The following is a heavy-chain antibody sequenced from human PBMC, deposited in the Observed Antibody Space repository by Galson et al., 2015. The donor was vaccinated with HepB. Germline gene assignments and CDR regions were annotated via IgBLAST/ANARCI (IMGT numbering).Heavy chain of an antibody. J-gene: IGHJ6*02. D-gene: IGHD3-22*01. V-gene: IGHV3-30*18. Sequence: SLRLSCAASGFTFSSYGMHWVRQAPGKGLEWVAVISYDGSNKYYADSVKGRLTISRDNSKNTLYLQMNSLRAEDTAVYYCAKDGADLVVVITYYYGMDVWGQGTTVTVSS. CDR1: GFTFSSYG. CDR2: ISYDGSNK. CDR3: AKDGADLVVVITYYYGMDV.